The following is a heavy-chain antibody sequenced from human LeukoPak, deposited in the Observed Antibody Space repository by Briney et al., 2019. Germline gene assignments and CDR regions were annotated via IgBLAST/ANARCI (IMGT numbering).Heavy chain of an antibody. V-gene: IGHV1-24*01. D-gene: IGHD4-23*01. Sequence: GASVKVSCKVSGYTLTALSMHWVRQAPGKGLEWMGGFDPEDGETIYAQKFQGRVTMTEDTSTHTAYMELSSLRAEDTAVYYCAQPSHELLLQHWGQGTLVTVSS. CDR2: FDPEDGET. CDR1: GYTLTALS. J-gene: IGHJ1*01. CDR3: AQPSHELLLQH.